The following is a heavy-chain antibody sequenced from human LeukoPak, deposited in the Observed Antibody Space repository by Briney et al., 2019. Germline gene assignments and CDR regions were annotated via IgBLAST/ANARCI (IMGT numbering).Heavy chain of an antibody. CDR2: ISSSSSYI. D-gene: IGHD3-16*01. J-gene: IGHJ4*02. CDR3: ARDMGGHVDY. V-gene: IGHV3-21*01. CDR1: GFTFSSCS. Sequence: GGSLRLSCAASGFTFSSCSMNWVRQAPGKGLEWVSSISSSSSYIYYADSVKGRFTISRDNAKNSLYLQMNSLRAEDTAVYYCARDMGGHVDYWGQGTLVTVSS.